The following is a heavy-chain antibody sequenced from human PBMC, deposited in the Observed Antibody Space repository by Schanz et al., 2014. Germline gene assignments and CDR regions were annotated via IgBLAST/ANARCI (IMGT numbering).Heavy chain of an antibody. CDR1: GFAFSSYG. J-gene: IGHJ4*02. CDR2: IGVDGTTT. CDR3: ARDFHGYGPHLDY. D-gene: IGHD5-12*01. V-gene: IGHV3-23*01. Sequence: EVQLLESGGGLVQPGGSLRLSCLASGFAFSSYGMNWLRQAPGKGLEWVSVIGVDGTTTYYADSVKGRFTISRDNSKSTLYLQMNSLRPEDTAVYYCARDFHGYGPHLDYWGQGSLVTVSS.